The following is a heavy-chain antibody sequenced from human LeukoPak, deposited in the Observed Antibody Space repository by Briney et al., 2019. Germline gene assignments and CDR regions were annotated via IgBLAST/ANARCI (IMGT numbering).Heavy chain of an antibody. V-gene: IGHV3-23*01. CDR1: GFTFSSYA. J-gene: IGHJ4*02. Sequence: GGSLRLSCAASGFTFSSYAMSWVRQAPGKGLEWVSAISGSGGSTYYADSVKGRFTISRDNAKKSLYLQMNRLRAEDTAVYFCARADTSDILTGYSDYWGQGTLVTVSS. CDR2: ISGSGGST. D-gene: IGHD3-9*01. CDR3: ARADTSDILTGYSDY.